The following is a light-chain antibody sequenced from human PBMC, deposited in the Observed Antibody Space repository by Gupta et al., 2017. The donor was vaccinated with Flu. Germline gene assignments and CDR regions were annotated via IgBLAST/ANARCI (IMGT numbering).Light chain of an antibody. V-gene: IGKV3-11*01. CDR2: VAA. CDR3: QQRDGWPPPYT. Sequence: LCVSPGERATLLCRASQTIIDYLSWYQQKPGQPPRLLIYVAASRATGIPARFSGSGSQTDFTLTIGSLEPEDFAVYYCQQRDGWPPPYTFGPGTKLEIK. J-gene: IGKJ2*01. CDR1: QTIIDY.